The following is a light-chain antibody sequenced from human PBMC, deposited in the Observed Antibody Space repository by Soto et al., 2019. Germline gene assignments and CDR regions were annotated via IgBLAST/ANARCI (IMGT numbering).Light chain of an antibody. CDR2: STD. J-gene: IGLJ3*02. CDR1: SGSVTKSYS. Sequence: QTVVTQEPSFSVSPGGTVTLTCGLNSGSVTKSYSPSWYRQTPGQAPRTVVYSTDIRSSGVPDRFSGSIVGNKAALTITGAQADDESDYYCVLYFSSGISMFGGGTQLTVL. CDR3: VLYFSSGISM. V-gene: IGLV8-61*01.